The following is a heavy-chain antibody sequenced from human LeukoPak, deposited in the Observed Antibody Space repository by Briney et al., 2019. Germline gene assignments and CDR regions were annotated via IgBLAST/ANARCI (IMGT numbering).Heavy chain of an antibody. J-gene: IGHJ6*04. CDR2: INSDGSST. D-gene: IGHD6-13*01. V-gene: IGHV3-74*01. CDR1: GFTFSSYE. Sequence: GGSLRLSCAASGFTFSSYEMKWVRQAPAKGLVWVSRINSDGSSTSYADSVKGRFTISRDNAKNTLYLQMNSLRAEDTAVYYCARDVAAAMDVWGKGTTVTVSS. CDR3: ARDVAAAMDV.